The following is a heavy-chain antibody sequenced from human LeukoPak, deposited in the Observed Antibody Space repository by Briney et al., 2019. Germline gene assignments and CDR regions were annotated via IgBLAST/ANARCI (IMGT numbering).Heavy chain of an antibody. CDR2: ISGSGGST. J-gene: IGHJ4*02. CDR1: GFTFSSYA. Sequence: GGSLRLSCAASGFTFSSYAMSWVRQAPGKGLEWVSAISGSGGSTYYADSVKGRFTISRDNSKNTLYLQMNSLRAEDTAVYYCARVLYSGWYFDYWGQGTLVTVSS. D-gene: IGHD6-19*01. CDR3: ARVLYSGWYFDY. V-gene: IGHV3-23*01.